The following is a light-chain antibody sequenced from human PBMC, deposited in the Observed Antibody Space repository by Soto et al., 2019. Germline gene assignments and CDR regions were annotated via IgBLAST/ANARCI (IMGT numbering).Light chain of an antibody. Sequence: QSALTQPASVSGSPGQSITISCTGTSSEIGAYNFVSWYQQHPGKAPKLMLYDVNIRPSGVSNRFSGSKSGNTASLTISGLQAEDEADYYCTSWTTSTTMIFGGGTKLTVL. CDR3: TSWTTSTTMI. V-gene: IGLV2-14*03. CDR2: DVN. CDR1: SSEIGAYNF. J-gene: IGLJ2*01.